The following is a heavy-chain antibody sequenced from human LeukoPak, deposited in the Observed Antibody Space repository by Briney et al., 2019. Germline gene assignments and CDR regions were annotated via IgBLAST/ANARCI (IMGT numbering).Heavy chain of an antibody. CDR3: ARLARDDFWSGLHDAFDI. Sequence: EASVKVSCKASGYTFTGYYMHWVRQAPGQGLAWMGWINPNSGGTNYAQKFQGRVTMTRDTSISTAYMELSRLRSDDTAVYYCARLARDDFWSGLHDAFDIWGQGTMVTVS. J-gene: IGHJ3*02. CDR1: GYTFTGYY. V-gene: IGHV1-2*02. D-gene: IGHD3-3*01. CDR2: INPNSGGT.